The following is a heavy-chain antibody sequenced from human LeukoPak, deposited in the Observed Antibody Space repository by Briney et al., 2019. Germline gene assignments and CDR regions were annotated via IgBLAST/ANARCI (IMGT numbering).Heavy chain of an antibody. CDR2: ISGSGGST. CDR3: AKSRSGSSNWALRIFDN. D-gene: IGHD6-13*01. V-gene: IGHV3-23*01. Sequence: GGSLRLSCAASGFTFSSYAMSWVRQAPGKGLEWGSAISGSGGSTYYADSVKGRFTISRDNSKNTLYLQMNSLRAEDTAVYYCAKSRSGSSNWALRIFDNWGQGTLVSVSS. CDR1: GFTFSSYA. J-gene: IGHJ4*02.